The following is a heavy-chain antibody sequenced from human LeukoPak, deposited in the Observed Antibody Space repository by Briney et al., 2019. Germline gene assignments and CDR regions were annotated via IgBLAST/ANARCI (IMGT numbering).Heavy chain of an antibody. CDR1: GFTFSSYG. Sequence: PGGSLRLSCAASGFTFSSYGMHWVRQAPGKGLEWVAVISYDGSNKYYADSVKGRFTISRDNSKNTLYLQMNSLRAEDTAVYYCARDFSGSYYPAYYFDYWGQGTLVTVSS. V-gene: IGHV3-30*03. CDR3: ARDFSGSYYPAYYFDY. CDR2: ISYDGSNK. D-gene: IGHD1-26*01. J-gene: IGHJ4*02.